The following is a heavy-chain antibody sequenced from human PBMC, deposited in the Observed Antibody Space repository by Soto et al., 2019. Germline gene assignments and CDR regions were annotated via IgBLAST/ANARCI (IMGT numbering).Heavy chain of an antibody. V-gene: IGHV6-1*01. CDR3: ARLIGNRWLDF. CDR2: AYYRSKWYN. CDR1: GDSVSSSSVT. Sequence: PSQTLSLTCAISGDSVSSSSVTWNWIRQSPSRGLEWLGRAYYRSKWYNDYAESVKSRITINPDTSKNQFSLHLNSVTPEDAAVYYCARLIGNRWLDFWGQGTLVTVSS. D-gene: IGHD2-8*01. J-gene: IGHJ5*01.